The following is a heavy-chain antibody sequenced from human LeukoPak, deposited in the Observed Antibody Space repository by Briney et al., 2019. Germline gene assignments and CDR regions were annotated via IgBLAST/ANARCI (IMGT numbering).Heavy chain of an antibody. V-gene: IGHV1-18*01. J-gene: IGHJ4*02. D-gene: IGHD3-10*01. CDR1: GYTFTSYG. Sequence: ASVKVSCKASGYTFTSYGISWVRQAPGQGLEWMGWISAYNGNTKYARKLQGRVTTTTDTSTSTAYMELRSLRSDDTAVYYCARDRGDYYGSGSYYKHFDYWGQGTLVTVSS. CDR2: ISAYNGNT. CDR3: ARDRGDYYGSGSYYKHFDY.